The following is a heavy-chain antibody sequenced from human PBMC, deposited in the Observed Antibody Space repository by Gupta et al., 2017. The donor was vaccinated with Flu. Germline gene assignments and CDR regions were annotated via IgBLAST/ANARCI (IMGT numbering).Heavy chain of an antibody. CDR2: ISPNNGDT. V-gene: IGHV1-2*02. CDR3: ARARGVTTVTYFDY. J-gene: IGHJ4*02. CDR1: GYTLTGYR. D-gene: IGHD4-17*01. Sequence: QVQLVQSGAEVKMPGASVNGSCQASGYTLTGYRMHWVRQAPGQGLEWMGWISPNNGDTNLAQEFQGRVTMTRDTSISTDYMELSSLRSDDTAVYDGARARGVTTVTYFDYWGQGTLVTVSS.